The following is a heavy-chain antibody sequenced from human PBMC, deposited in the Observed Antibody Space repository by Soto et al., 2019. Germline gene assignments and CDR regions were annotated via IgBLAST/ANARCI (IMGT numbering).Heavy chain of an antibody. J-gene: IGHJ4*02. CDR2: IWYDGSNK. D-gene: IGHD6-13*01. Sequence: QVQLVESGGGVVQPGRSLRLSCAASGFTFSSYGMHWVRQAPGKGLEWVAVIWYDGSNKYYADSVKGRFTISRDNPKNTLYLQMSSLSAEDTAMYYCARAPRSSSPDYWGQGTRVTVSA. CDR3: ARAPRSSSPDY. V-gene: IGHV3-33*01. CDR1: GFTFSSYG.